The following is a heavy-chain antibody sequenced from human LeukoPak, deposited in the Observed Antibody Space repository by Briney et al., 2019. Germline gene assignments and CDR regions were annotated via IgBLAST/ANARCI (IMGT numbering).Heavy chain of an antibody. J-gene: IGHJ3*02. Sequence: GGSLRLSCAASGFIFSTYGMHWVRQAPGKGLEWVAVISYDGSNKYYADSVKGRFTISRDNSKNTLYLQMNSLRAEDTAVYYCAKDLAPYSSGWYVAFDIWGQGTMVTVSS. D-gene: IGHD6-19*01. CDR2: ISYDGSNK. CDR1: GFIFSTYG. CDR3: AKDLAPYSSGWYVAFDI. V-gene: IGHV3-30*18.